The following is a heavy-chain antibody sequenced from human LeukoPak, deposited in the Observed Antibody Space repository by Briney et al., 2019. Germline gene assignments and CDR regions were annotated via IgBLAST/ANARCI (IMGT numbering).Heavy chain of an antibody. CDR1: GYTFTSYG. V-gene: IGHV1-18*01. CDR2: ISAYNGNT. J-gene: IGHJ4*02. Sequence: ASVKVSCKASGYTFTSYGISWVRQAPGQGLEWMGWISAYNGNTNYAQKLQGRVTMTTDTSTSTAYMELRSLRSDDTAVYYCARPYYDILTGYYNPYLDYWGQGTLVTVSS. D-gene: IGHD3-9*01. CDR3: ARPYYDILTGYYNPYLDY.